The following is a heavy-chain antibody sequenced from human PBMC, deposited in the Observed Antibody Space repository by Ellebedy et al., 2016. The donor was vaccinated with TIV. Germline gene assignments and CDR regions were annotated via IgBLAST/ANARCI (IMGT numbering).Heavy chain of an antibody. CDR1: GYPFPNYG. J-gene: IGHJ4*02. Sequence: AASVKVSCKASGYPFPNYGFSWVRQAPGRGLAWVGWISAYNGNTKYGQKFQGRISLTTDKSMGTAYMELRSLRSDDTGVYFCARDVPADAAALLDYWGQGTRVTVSS. CDR3: ARDVPADAAALLDY. V-gene: IGHV1-18*04. CDR2: ISAYNGNT. D-gene: IGHD2-2*01.